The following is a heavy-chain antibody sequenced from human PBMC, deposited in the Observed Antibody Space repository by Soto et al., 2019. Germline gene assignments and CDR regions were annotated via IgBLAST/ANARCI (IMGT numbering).Heavy chain of an antibody. Sequence: QVQLQQWGAGLLKPSETLSLNCGVNGGSLSGYYWSWIRQPPGKVLERIGEIKDGGYTNYSPSLKSRATISSDRSNNQFSLRLNSVTAADTGVYYCARGQEGVVATHWDQGALVTVSS. D-gene: IGHD5-12*01. CDR1: GGSLSGYY. CDR3: ARGQEGVVATH. J-gene: IGHJ4*02. CDR2: IKDGGYT. V-gene: IGHV4-34*01.